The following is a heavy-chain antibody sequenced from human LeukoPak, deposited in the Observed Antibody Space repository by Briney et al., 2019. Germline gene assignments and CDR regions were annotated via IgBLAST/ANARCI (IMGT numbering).Heavy chain of an antibody. CDR2: IWYDGSNK. CDR3: ARGVIHDSSGYYYSGAFDI. V-gene: IGHV3-33*01. D-gene: IGHD3-22*01. J-gene: IGHJ3*02. CDR1: GFTFSSYG. Sequence: GGSLRLSCAASGFTFSSYGMHWVRQAPGKGLEWVAVIWYDGSNKYYADSVKGRFTISRDNSKNTLYLQMNSLTAADTAVYYCARGVIHDSSGYYYSGAFDIWGQGTMVTVSS.